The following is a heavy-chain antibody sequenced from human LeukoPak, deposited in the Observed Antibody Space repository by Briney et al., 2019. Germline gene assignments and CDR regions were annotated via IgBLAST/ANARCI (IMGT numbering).Heavy chain of an antibody. CDR1: GLTFSNYN. CDR3: ALGEQLDY. CDR2: ISGSGGST. J-gene: IGHJ4*02. D-gene: IGHD1/OR15-1a*01. Sequence: PGGSLRLSCAASGLTFSNYNMNWVRQAPGKGLQWVSAISGSGGSTYYADSVKGRFTISRDNSKNTLYLQMNSLRAEDTAVYYCALGEQLDYWGQGTLVTVSS. V-gene: IGHV3-23*01.